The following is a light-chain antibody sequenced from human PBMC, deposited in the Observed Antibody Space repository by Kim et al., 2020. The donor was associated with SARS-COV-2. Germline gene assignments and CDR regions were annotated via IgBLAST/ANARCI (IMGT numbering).Light chain of an antibody. CDR3: CSYAGTYSFV. Sequence: GQSVTISCTGTSNDVGRYDFVSWYRQHPGEAPKLLIFDVTKRPSGVPDRFSASKSGNTASLTISGLQAEDEADYFCCSYAGTYSFVFGAGTKVTVL. J-gene: IGLJ1*01. CDR2: DVT. CDR1: SNDVGRYDF. V-gene: IGLV2-11*01.